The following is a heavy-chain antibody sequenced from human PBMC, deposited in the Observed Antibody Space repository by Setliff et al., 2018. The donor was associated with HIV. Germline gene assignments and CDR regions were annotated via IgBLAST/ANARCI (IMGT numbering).Heavy chain of an antibody. V-gene: IGHV1-24*01. CDR2: LEPEDNEI. J-gene: IGHJ4*02. CDR3: APGESRVYSYGPRNY. D-gene: IGHD3-10*01. Sequence: ASVKVSCKVSGYTLSELSIHWVRQAPGKGLEWMGGLEPEDNEILYAQKFQGRVTLTADTSSDTAYMELRSLESEDTGMYYCAPGESRVYSYGPRNYWGQGTLVTVSS. CDR1: GYTLSELS.